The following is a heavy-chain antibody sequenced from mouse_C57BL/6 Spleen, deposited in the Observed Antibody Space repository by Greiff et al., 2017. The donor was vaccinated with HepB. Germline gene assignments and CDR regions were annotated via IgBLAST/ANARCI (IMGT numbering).Heavy chain of an antibody. CDR2: IDPNSGGT. D-gene: IGHD2-4*01. CDR1: GYTFTSYW. CDR3: AREILRLRQDAMDY. V-gene: IGHV1-72*01. J-gene: IGHJ4*01. Sequence: QVHVKQPGAELVKPGASVKLSCKASGYTFTSYWMHWVKQRPGRGLEWIGRIDPNSGGTKYNEKFKSKATLTVDKPSSTAYMQLSSLTSEDSAVYYCAREILRLRQDAMDYWGQGTSVTVSS.